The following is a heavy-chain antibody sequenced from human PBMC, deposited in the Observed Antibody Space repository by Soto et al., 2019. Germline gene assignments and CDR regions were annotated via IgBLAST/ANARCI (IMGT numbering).Heavy chain of an antibody. CDR1: GGSISNDDYY. V-gene: IGHV4-30-4*01. CDR2: ISYSGSS. Sequence: QVQLQESGPGLVKPSQTLSLTCTVSGGSISNDDYYWSWVRQPPGKGLEWIGYISYSGSSFFNPSLKSRVTMSKDTSQNQFSLRLTSVTAAEPAVYYCARAIVVTVGGMDVWGRGTTVTVAS. D-gene: IGHD5-12*01. CDR3: ARAIVVTVGGMDV. J-gene: IGHJ6*02.